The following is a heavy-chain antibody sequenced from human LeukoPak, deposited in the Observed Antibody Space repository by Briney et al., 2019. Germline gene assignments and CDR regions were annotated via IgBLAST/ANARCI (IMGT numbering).Heavy chain of an antibody. J-gene: IGHJ6*03. V-gene: IGHV3-21*01. CDR2: ISSSSSYI. CDR3: ARDPYSGTYGNTYYYYMDV. CDR1: GFTFSSYS. Sequence: PGGSLRLSCAASGFTFSSYSMNWVRQAPGKGLEWVSSISSSSSYIYYADSVRGRFTISRDNAKNSLYLQMNSLRAKDTAVYYCARDPYSGTYGNTYYYYMDVWGKGTTVTISS. D-gene: IGHD1-26*01.